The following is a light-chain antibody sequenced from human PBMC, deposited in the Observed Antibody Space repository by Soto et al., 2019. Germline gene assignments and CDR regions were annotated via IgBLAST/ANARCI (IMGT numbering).Light chain of an antibody. CDR3: QQYNNYPYT. CDR1: QSISSW. V-gene: IGKV1-5*01. CDR2: DAS. Sequence: DIQITQSPSTLSASVGDRVTITCRAGQSISSWLAWYQQKPGKAPKLLIYDASTLESGVPSRFSGSGSGTEFTLTIISLQPDDFATYYCQQYNNYPYTFGQGTRLEIK. J-gene: IGKJ5*01.